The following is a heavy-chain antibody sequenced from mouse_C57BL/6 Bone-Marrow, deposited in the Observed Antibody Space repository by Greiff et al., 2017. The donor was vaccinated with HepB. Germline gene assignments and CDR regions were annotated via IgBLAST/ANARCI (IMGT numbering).Heavy chain of an antibody. CDR1: GYAFSSSW. D-gene: IGHD2-5*01. V-gene: IGHV1-82*01. J-gene: IGHJ2*01. CDR2: IYPGDGDT. CDR3: ARWGSNYLYYFDY. Sequence: VHLVESGPELVKPGASVKISCKASGYAFSSSWMNWVKQRPGKGLEWIGRIYPGDGDTNYNGKFKGKATLTADKSSSTAYMQLSSLTSEDSAVYFCARWGSNYLYYFDYWGQGTTLTVSS.